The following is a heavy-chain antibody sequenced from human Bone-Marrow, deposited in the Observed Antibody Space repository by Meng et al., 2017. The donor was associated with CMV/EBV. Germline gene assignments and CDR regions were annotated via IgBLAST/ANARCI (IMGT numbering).Heavy chain of an antibody. V-gene: IGHV3-21*01. D-gene: IGHD6-13*01. CDR2: ITSSSSYI. Sequence: GESLKISCAASGFTFSSYEMNWVRQAPGKGLEWVSSITSSSSYIYYADSVKGRFTISRDNAKNSLYLQMHSLRADDTAVYYCARQQLVPPYYHYGMDVWGQGTTVTVSS. J-gene: IGHJ6*02. CDR3: ARQQLVPPYYHYGMDV. CDR1: GFTFSSYE.